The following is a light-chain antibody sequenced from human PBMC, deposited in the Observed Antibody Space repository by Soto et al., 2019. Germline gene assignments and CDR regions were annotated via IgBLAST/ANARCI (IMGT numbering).Light chain of an antibody. Sequence: AIQVTQSPSSLSASVGDRVTITCRASQGIRNDLGWYQQRPGKAPKLLIYAASTLQSGVPSRFSGSGSGTDFTLTISSLQPEDFATYFCLQDHNYPRTFGQGTKVEVK. CDR1: QGIRND. CDR3: LQDHNYPRT. J-gene: IGKJ1*01. CDR2: AAS. V-gene: IGKV1-6*01.